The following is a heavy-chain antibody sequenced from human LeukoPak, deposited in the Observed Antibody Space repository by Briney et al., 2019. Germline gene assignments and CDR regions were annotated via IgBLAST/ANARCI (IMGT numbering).Heavy chain of an antibody. J-gene: IGHJ4*02. CDR1: GYTFTGYY. Sequence: ASVKVSCKASGYTFTGYYMHWVRQAPGQGLEWMGRINPNSCGTNYAQKFQGRLTMTRDTSISTAYMELSRLRSDDTAVYYCARVLNCSGGSCSHFFDYWGQGTLVTVSS. CDR2: INPNSCGT. CDR3: ARVLNCSGGSCSHFFDY. D-gene: IGHD2-15*01. V-gene: IGHV1-2*06.